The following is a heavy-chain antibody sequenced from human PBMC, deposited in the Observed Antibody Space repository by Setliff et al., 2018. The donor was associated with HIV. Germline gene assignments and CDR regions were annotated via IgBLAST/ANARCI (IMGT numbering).Heavy chain of an antibody. CDR1: GGSIIDSRYF. J-gene: IGHJ5*01. CDR2: VYYSGIT. CDR3: VRHVWSDDFLVPGWVDS. Sequence: SETLSLTCTVSGGSIIDSRYFWGWIRQPPGKGLEWIGSVYYSGITYYSSSLKSRVTVSVDTSRIQFSLKLTSVTAADTAVYKCVRHVWSDDFLVPGWVDSWSQGTRGTVS. V-gene: IGHV4-39*01. D-gene: IGHD3-3*01.